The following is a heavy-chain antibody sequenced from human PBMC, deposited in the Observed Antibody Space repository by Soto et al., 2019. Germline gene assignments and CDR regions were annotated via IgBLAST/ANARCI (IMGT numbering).Heavy chain of an antibody. CDR2: ISGSGGST. D-gene: IGHD2-2*01. Sequence: GGSLRLSCAASGFTFSSYAMSWVRQAPGKGLEWVSAISGSGGSTYYADSVKGRFTISRDNPKNTLYLQMNSLRAEDTAVYYCAKCGGGDIVVVPAAPFDIWGQGTMVTVSS. CDR3: AKCGGGDIVVVPAAPFDI. J-gene: IGHJ3*02. CDR1: GFTFSSYA. V-gene: IGHV3-23*01.